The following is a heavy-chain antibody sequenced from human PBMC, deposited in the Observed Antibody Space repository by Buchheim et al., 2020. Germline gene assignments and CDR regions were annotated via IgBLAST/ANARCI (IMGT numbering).Heavy chain of an antibody. CDR2: VSDSGGTT. J-gene: IGHJ4*02. D-gene: IGHD6-19*01. V-gene: IGHV3-23*01. CDR1: GFTFRSFA. Sequence: DVQLLESGGGLVQPGGSLRLSCAASGFTFRSFAMSWVRQAPGKGLEWVSAVSDSGGTTYYADSVKGRFTIFRDNSKKMLYLQMNSLRTEDTAVYYCAKGGIAVARHYFDLWGQGSL. CDR3: AKGGIAVARHYFDL.